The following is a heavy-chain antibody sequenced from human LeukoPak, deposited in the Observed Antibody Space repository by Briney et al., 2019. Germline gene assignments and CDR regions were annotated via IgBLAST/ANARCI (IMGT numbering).Heavy chain of an antibody. Sequence: PSETLSLTCAVYGGSFSGYYWSWIRQPPGKGLEWIGEINHSGSTNYNPSLKSRVTISVDTSKNQFSLKLSSVTAADTAVYYCARHQFVGSKYYMDVWGKGTTVTISS. CDR2: INHSGST. CDR1: GGSFSGYY. J-gene: IGHJ6*03. CDR3: ARHQFVGSKYYMDV. D-gene: IGHD2-15*01. V-gene: IGHV4-34*01.